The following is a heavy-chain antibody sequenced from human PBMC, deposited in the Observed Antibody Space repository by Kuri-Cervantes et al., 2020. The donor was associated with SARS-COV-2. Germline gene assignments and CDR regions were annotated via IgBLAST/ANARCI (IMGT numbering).Heavy chain of an antibody. D-gene: IGHD5-12*01. CDR3: ARDIYSGWSGLWGFDL. CDR2: ISSSSSYI. J-gene: IGHJ3*01. CDR1: GFTFSSYS. Sequence: GGSLRLSCAASGFTFSSYSMNWVRQAPGKGLEWVSSISSSSSYIYYADSVKGRFTISGDNAKNSLYLQMNSQRDGDTAVYFCARDIYSGWSGLWGFDLWGQGTMVTVSS. V-gene: IGHV3-21*01.